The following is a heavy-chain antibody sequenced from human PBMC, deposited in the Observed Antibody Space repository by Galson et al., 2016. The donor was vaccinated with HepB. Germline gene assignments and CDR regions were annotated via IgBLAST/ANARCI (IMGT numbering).Heavy chain of an antibody. J-gene: IGHJ4*02. D-gene: IGHD3-22*01. V-gene: IGHV3-23*01. CDR3: ASPYDSSAYYYYFYY. Sequence: SLRLSCAASGFTFSASSMSWVRQAPGKGLEWVSGISGTGGNTYYADSVKGRFTISRDNSKNTLFLQMNSLRAEDTAVYYCASPYDSSAYYYYFYYWGQGTQVTVSS. CDR1: GFTFSASS. CDR2: ISGTGGNT.